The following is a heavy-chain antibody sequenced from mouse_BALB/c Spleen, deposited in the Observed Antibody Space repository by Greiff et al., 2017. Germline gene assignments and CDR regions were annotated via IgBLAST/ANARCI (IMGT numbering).Heavy chain of an antibody. CDR1: GFTFSSFG. Sequence: EVQGVESGGGLVQPGGSRKLSCAASGFTFSSFGMHWVRQAPEKGLEWVAYISSGSSTIYYADTVKGRFTISRDNPKNTLFLQMTSLRSEDTAMYYCARYYGYDYWYFDVWGAGTTVTVSS. J-gene: IGHJ1*01. V-gene: IGHV5-17*02. CDR3: ARYYGYDYWYFDV. CDR2: ISSGSSTI. D-gene: IGHD2-2*01.